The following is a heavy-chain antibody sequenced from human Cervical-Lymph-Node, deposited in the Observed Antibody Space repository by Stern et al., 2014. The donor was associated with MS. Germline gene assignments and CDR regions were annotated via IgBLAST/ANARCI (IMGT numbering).Heavy chain of an antibody. Sequence: VQLVESGGGVVQPGRSLRVSCAASGFTFSSYGMHWVRQAPGKGLEWVGVISHDGTNKYYADSVKGRFAISRDNSKNMLFLQMNSLRTEDTAVYYCAKDRPDAFDVWGQGTWVTVSS. CDR3: AKDRPDAFDV. J-gene: IGHJ3*01. CDR2: ISHDGTNK. V-gene: IGHV3-30*18. CDR1: GFTFSSYG.